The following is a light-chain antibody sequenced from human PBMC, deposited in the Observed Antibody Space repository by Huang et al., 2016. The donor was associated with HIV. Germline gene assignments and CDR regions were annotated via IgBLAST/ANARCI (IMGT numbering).Light chain of an antibody. Sequence: IVMTQSPLSLPVTPGEPASISCRSSQSLLHTNGDSYVDWYLQKPVQSPQLLIYWSSHRASGVPDRFRGSGSVLDFTLKISSVEAEDVGIYYCMQALQNPRTFGQGTRLEIK. J-gene: IGKJ5*01. CDR1: QSLLHTNGDSY. V-gene: IGKV2-28*01. CDR3: MQALQNPRT. CDR2: WSS.